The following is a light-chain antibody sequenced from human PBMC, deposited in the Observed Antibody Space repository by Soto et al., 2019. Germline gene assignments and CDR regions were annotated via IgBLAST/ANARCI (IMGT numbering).Light chain of an antibody. CDR3: SSYAGSNNFGV. J-gene: IGLJ1*01. CDR1: SSDVGGYNY. V-gene: IGLV2-8*01. Sequence: QSVLTQAPSASGSPGQSGTISCTGTSSDVGGYNYVSWYQQHPGKAPKLMIYEVSKRPSGVPDRFSGSKSGNTASLTVSGLQAEDEADYYCSSYAGSNNFGVFGTGTKVTVL. CDR2: EVS.